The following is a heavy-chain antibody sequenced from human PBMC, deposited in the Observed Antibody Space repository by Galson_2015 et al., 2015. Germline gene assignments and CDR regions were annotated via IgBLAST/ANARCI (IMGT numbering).Heavy chain of an antibody. V-gene: IGHV4-39*07. CDR1: GGSISSGGYY. J-gene: IGHJ6*02. CDR3: ARAVLVVVAAKPYYYGMDV. CDR2: IYYSGST. Sequence: ETLSLTCTVSGGSISSGGYYWGWIRQPPGEGLEWIGSIYYSGSTYYNPSLKSRVTISVDTSKNQFSLKLSSVTAADTAVYYCARAVLVVVAAKPYYYGMDVWGQGTTVTVSS. D-gene: IGHD2-15*01.